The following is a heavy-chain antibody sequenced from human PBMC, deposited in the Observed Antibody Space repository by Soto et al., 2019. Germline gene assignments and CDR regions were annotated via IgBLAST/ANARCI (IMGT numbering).Heavy chain of an antibody. V-gene: IGHV1-69*12. D-gene: IGHD6-13*01. J-gene: IGHJ3*02. Sequence: QVHLVQSGAEVKKPGSSVKVSCKAPGGTFSNHAINWVRQAPGQGLEWMGRIVPIFSRKNYAQKFQGRVTMPADESTITAYLELSSMKQDDTAVYYCAREVAADGTFREDVFDIWGQGTLVTVSS. CDR1: GGTFSNHA. CDR2: IVPIFSRK. CDR3: AREVAADGTFREDVFDI.